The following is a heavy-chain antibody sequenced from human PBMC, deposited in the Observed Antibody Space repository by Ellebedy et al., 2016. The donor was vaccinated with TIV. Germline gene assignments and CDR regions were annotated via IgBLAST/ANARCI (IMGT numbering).Heavy chain of an antibody. Sequence: PGGSLRLSCSASGFSFSSYAMHRVRQAPGQGLEWVAIISYDGSHRYYADSVKGRFTISRDISKNTLYLQMNSLRAEDTAVYYCAREHMTSTGSPLDYWGQGTLVTVSS. J-gene: IGHJ4*02. V-gene: IGHV3-30-3*01. CDR2: ISYDGSHR. CDR3: AREHMTSTGSPLDY. D-gene: IGHD1-1*01. CDR1: GFSFSSYA.